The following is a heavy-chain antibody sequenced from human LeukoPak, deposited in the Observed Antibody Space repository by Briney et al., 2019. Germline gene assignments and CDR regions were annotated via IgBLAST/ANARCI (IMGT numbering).Heavy chain of an antibody. Sequence: PSETLSLTCAVSGYSISSGYYWGWIRQPPGKGLEWIGSIYHSGSTYYNPSLKSRVTISVDTSKNQFSLKLSSVTAADTAVYYSARSGCSSTSCSLYFDYWGQGTLVTVSS. V-gene: IGHV4-38-2*01. D-gene: IGHD2-2*01. CDR1: GYSISSGYY. CDR2: IYHSGST. CDR3: ARSGCSSTSCSLYFDY. J-gene: IGHJ4*02.